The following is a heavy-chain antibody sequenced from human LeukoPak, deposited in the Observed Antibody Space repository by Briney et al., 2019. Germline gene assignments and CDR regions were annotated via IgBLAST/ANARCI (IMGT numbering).Heavy chain of an antibody. CDR3: ARVRGYSYGYHNYYFDY. D-gene: IGHD5-18*01. Sequence: ASVKVSCTASGYTFTSYGISWVRQAPGQGLEWMGWISAYNGNTNYAQKLQGRVTMTTDTSTSTAYMELRSLRSDDTAVYYCARVRGYSYGYHNYYFDYWGQGTLVTVSS. CDR2: ISAYNGNT. CDR1: GYTFTSYG. J-gene: IGHJ4*02. V-gene: IGHV1-18*01.